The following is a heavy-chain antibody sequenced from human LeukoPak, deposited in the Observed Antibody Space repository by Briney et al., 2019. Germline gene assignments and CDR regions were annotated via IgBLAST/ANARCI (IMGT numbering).Heavy chain of an antibody. Sequence: GGSLRLSCAASGFTFSNYAMSWVRQAPGKGLAWVSGISGSGTSTYYADSVKGRFTISRDNSKNTLYLQMNSLRAEDTAVYYCAKDAEPHYFDYWGQGTLVTVSS. D-gene: IGHD1-14*01. CDR2: ISGSGTST. V-gene: IGHV3-23*01. J-gene: IGHJ4*02. CDR3: AKDAEPHYFDY. CDR1: GFTFSNYA.